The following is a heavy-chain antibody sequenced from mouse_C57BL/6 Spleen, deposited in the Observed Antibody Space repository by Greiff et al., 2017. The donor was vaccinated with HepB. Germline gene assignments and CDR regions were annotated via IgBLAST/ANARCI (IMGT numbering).Heavy chain of an antibody. D-gene: IGHD2-4*01. V-gene: IGHV1-18*01. J-gene: IGHJ3*01. CDR2: INPNNSGT. Sequence: VQLQQSGPELVKPGASVKIPCKASGYTFTDYNMDWVKQSHGKSLEWIGDINPNNSGTIYNQKFKGKATLTVDKSSSTAYMELRSLTSEDTAVYYCARLDYAWFAYWGQGTLVTVSA. CDR3: ARLDYAWFAY. CDR1: GYTFTDYN.